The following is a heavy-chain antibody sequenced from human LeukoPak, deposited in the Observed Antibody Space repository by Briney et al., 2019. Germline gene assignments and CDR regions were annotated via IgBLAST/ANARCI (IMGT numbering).Heavy chain of an antibody. D-gene: IGHD2-15*01. CDR3: AKEIDTLGTNAFDI. Sequence: GVSLRLSCAASGFSFDDYPMHWVRQAPGKGLEWVSLINEDGGKTFYADSVRGRFTISRDNSKNSLYLQMNSLRTEDTALYYCAKEIDTLGTNAFDIWGQGTTVTVSS. V-gene: IGHV3-43*02. CDR1: GFSFDDYP. CDR2: INEDGGKT. J-gene: IGHJ3*02.